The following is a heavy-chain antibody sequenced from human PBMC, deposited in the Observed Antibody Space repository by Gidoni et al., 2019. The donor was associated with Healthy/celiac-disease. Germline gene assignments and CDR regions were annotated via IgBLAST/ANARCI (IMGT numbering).Heavy chain of an antibody. D-gene: IGHD4-17*01. Sequence: QVQLQESGPGLVRPSETLSLTCNARGGSVSSGSYYWSWIRQPPGKGLEWIGYIYYSGSTNYNPSLKSRVTISVDTSKNQFSLKLSSVTAADTAVYYCARGTVTLDYWGQGTLVTVSS. J-gene: IGHJ4*02. CDR1: GGSVSSGSYY. V-gene: IGHV4-61*01. CDR3: ARGTVTLDY. CDR2: IYYSGST.